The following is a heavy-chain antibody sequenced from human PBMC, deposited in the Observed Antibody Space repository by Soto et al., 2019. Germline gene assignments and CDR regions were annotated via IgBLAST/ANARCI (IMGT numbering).Heavy chain of an antibody. CDR2: IKSKADGETK. CDR3: CVVKRLDQYSTSGYWFDP. D-gene: IGHD2-15*01. V-gene: IGHV3-15*01. Sequence: PGGSLGLSCAASGFTFSHAWMSWVRQAPGKGLEWVGRIKSKADGETKDYGAPVRGRFTISRDDAKDTLYLQMNSLRIEDTAVYYCCVVKRLDQYSTSGYWFDPWGPGTLVTVSS. CDR1: GFTFSHAW. J-gene: IGHJ5*02.